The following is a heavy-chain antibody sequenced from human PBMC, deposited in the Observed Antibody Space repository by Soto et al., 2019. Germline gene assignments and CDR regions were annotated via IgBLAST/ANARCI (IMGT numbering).Heavy chain of an antibody. V-gene: IGHV1-69*13. CDR1: GGTFGSYA. CDR3: ARPIQYYFDTSAQSAWFDP. D-gene: IGHD3-22*01. J-gene: IGHJ5*02. CDR2: IIPIFSTP. Sequence: SVKVSCKTSGGTFGSYAIGWVRQAPGQGLEWMGGIIPIFSTPNYAQKFQGRVTITADESTSTAYMELSSLRSKDTAVYYCARPIQYYFDTSAQSAWFDPWGQGTLVTVSS.